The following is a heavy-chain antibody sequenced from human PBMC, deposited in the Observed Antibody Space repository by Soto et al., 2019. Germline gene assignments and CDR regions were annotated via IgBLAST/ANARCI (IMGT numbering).Heavy chain of an antibody. Sequence: EEQLLESGGGLVQPGGSLRLSCAVSGFTFRDYGMSWVRQAPGQGLEWVSAISGRGDRTYYADSVKGRFTISRDNSMNTLYLQMNTLRAEDKAISFCAKDVFADSKPFDYWGQGTLVTVSS. D-gene: IGHD2-21*01. V-gene: IGHV3-23*01. CDR2: ISGRGDRT. J-gene: IGHJ4*02. CDR3: AKDVFADSKPFDY. CDR1: GFTFRDYG.